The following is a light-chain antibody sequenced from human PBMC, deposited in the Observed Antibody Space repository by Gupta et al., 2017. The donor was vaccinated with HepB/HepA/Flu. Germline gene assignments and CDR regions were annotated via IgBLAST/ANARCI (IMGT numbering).Light chain of an antibody. Sequence: DIFLTQSPATLSLSPGERATISCRASQSVSRYLAWYQQKPGKAPKLLIYAASSRTTGIPSRFSGSGSGTDFTLTISSLQPEDFATYYCQPSDSWPRTFGQGTQVEIK. CDR3: QPSDSWPRT. CDR1: QSVSRY. CDR2: AAS. V-gene: IGKV3-11*01. J-gene: IGKJ1*01.